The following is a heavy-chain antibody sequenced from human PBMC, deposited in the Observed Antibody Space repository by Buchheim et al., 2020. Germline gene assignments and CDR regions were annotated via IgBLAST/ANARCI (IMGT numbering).Heavy chain of an antibody. Sequence: QVQLVQSGTEVKKPGSSVKVSCKTSGGTFSNYAISWVRQAPGQGLEWMGGISPVFNRANYAQKFQGKVTITADESTSTVYMELSSLKSEDTAIYYCASGRRDGFNTRLFDYWGQGTL. J-gene: IGHJ4*02. CDR3: ASGRRDGFNTRLFDY. D-gene: IGHD5-24*01. CDR2: ISPVFNRA. V-gene: IGHV1-69*13. CDR1: GGTFSNYA.